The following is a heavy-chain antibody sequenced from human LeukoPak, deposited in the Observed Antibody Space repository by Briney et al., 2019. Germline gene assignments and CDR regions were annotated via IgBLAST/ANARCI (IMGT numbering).Heavy chain of an antibody. CDR2: ISSSGSTI. CDR1: GFTFSSNE. J-gene: IGHJ6*04. V-gene: IGHV3-48*03. CDR3: AELGITMIGGV. Sequence: GGSLRLSCAASGFTFSSNEMNWVRQAQGKGLEWVSYISSSGSTIYYADSVKGRFTISRDNAKNSLYLQMNSLRAEDTAVYYCAELGITMIGGVWGKGTTVTISS. D-gene: IGHD3-10*02.